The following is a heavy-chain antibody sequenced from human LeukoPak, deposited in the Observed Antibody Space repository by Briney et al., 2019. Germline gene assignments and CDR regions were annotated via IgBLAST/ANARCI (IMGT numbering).Heavy chain of an antibody. D-gene: IGHD2-2*01. CDR1: GYTFTGYY. CDR3: VPTSRGGPYYFDY. Sequence: GASVKVSCKASGYTFTGYYMHWVRQAPGQGLEWLGWINPNSGDTNYAQKFQGRVTMTRDTSVSTAYMELSRLRSDDTAVYYCVPTSRGGPYYFDYWGQGTLVTVSS. J-gene: IGHJ4*02. CDR2: INPNSGDT. V-gene: IGHV1-2*02.